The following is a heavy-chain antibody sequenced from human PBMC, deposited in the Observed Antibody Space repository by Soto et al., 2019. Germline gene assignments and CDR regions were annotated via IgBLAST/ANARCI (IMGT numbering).Heavy chain of an antibody. J-gene: IGHJ6*02. CDR1: GYSFTSYW. CDR3: ARQYDILTGYQQPYYYYYGMDV. V-gene: IGHV5-51*01. D-gene: IGHD3-9*01. Sequence: GESLKISCKGSGYSFTSYWIGWVRQMPGKGLEWMGIIYPGDSDTRYSPSFQGQVTISADKSISTAYLQWSSLKASDTAMYYCARQYDILTGYQQPYYYYYGMDVWGQGTTVTVSS. CDR2: IYPGDSDT.